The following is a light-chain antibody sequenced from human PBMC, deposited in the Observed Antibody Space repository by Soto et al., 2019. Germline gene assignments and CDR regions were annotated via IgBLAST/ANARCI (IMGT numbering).Light chain of an antibody. CDR1: SSNIGSNT. V-gene: IGLV1-44*01. J-gene: IGLJ2*01. CDR2: GND. CDR3: TAWDDSLRAVL. Sequence: QSLLTQPPSASGTPGHRVTISCSGGSSNIGSNTVNWYQHLPGAAPKLLIYGNDQRPSGVPDRFSGSKSVTSVFLAISGLQSEDEADYYCTAWDDSLRAVLFGGVTKVTVL.